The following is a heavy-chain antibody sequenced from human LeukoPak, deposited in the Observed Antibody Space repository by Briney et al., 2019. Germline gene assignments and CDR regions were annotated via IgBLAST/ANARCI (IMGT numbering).Heavy chain of an antibody. Sequence: SETLSLTCTVSGGSISSSSYYWGWIRQPPGKGLEWIVSIYYSGSTYYNPSLKSRVTISVDTSKNQFSLKLSSVTAADTAVYYCARKAYSYGYALDSWGQGTLVTVSS. J-gene: IGHJ4*02. CDR2: IYYSGST. CDR1: GGSISSSSYY. D-gene: IGHD5-18*01. V-gene: IGHV4-39*01. CDR3: ARKAYSYGYALDS.